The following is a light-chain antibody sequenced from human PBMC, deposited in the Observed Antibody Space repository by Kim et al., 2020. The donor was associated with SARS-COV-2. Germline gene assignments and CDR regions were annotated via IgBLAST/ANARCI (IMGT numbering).Light chain of an antibody. Sequence: LSPGQTASITCSGDKLGDKYACWYQQKPGQSPVLVIYQDSKRPSGIPERFSGSNSGNTATLTISGTQAMDEADYYCQAWDSSTLVFGGGTQLTVL. J-gene: IGLJ2*01. CDR1: KLGDKY. CDR3: QAWDSSTLV. V-gene: IGLV3-1*01. CDR2: QDS.